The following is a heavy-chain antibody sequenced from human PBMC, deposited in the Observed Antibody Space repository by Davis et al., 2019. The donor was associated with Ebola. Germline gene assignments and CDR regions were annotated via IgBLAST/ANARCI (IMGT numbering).Heavy chain of an antibody. CDR3: ARGRFLEWLPYYYYYMDV. Sequence: SETLSLTCIVSGGSISSNDYYWGWIRQPPGRGLEWIGNIHYSGSTNCNPSLKSRVTISVDTSKNQFSLKLSSVTAADTAVYYCARGRFLEWLPYYYYYMDVWGKGTTVTVSS. V-gene: IGHV4-39*07. D-gene: IGHD3-3*01. CDR2: IHYSGST. J-gene: IGHJ6*03. CDR1: GGSISSNDYY.